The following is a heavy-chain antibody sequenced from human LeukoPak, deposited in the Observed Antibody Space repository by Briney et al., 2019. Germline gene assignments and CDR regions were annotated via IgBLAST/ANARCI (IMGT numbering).Heavy chain of an antibody. CDR1: GGSITSGSFY. D-gene: IGHD6-19*01. CDR2: VSNNGNT. CDR3: SKSAVAGHFAY. V-gene: IGHV4-61*02. J-gene: IGHJ4*02. Sequence: SETLSLTCSVSGGSITSGSFYWSWIRQPAGKRLDWIGRVSNNGNTNYNPSLKSRVTISVDTSKNQFFLTLTSVTAADTALYYCSKSAVAGHFAYWGQGSLVTVSS.